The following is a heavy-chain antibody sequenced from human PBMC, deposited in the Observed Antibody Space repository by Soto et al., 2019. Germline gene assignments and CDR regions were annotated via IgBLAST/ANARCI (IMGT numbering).Heavy chain of an antibody. J-gene: IGHJ5*02. CDR3: ARSPIPSRPAWYDP. CDR2: ISFDGGHK. Sequence: QVQLVESGGGVVQPGTSLRLSCAASGFTFRNYAMHWVRQAPGKGLEWVAVISFDGGHKIYPDSVKGRFTISRDNSRDTLYLQMNSLRAEDTTVYFCARSPIPSRPAWYDPWGQGTLVTVSS. D-gene: IGHD6-6*01. V-gene: IGHV3-30-3*01. CDR1: GFTFRNYA.